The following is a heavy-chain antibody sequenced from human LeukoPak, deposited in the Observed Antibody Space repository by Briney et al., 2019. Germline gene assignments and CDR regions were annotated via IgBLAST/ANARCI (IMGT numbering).Heavy chain of an antibody. CDR3: AREGAVAGFFDY. D-gene: IGHD6-19*01. Sequence: ASVKVSCRASGYTFTGYYMHWVRQAPGQGLEWMGWINPNSGGTNYAQKFQGRVTMTRDTSISTAYMELSRLRSDDTAVYYCAREGAVAGFFDYWGQGTLVTVSS. V-gene: IGHV1-2*02. CDR2: INPNSGGT. J-gene: IGHJ4*02. CDR1: GYTFTGYY.